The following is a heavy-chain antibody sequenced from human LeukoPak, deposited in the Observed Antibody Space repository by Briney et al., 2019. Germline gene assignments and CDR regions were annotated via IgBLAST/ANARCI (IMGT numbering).Heavy chain of an antibody. D-gene: IGHD6-13*01. CDR3: ARIRFVAAARRAFDI. CDR1: GGSISSSSYY. J-gene: IGHJ3*02. CDR2: IYYSGST. V-gene: IGHV4-39*01. Sequence: SETLSLTCTVSGGSISSSSYYWGWIRQPPGKGLEWIGSIYYSGSTYYNPSLRSRVTISVDTSKNQFSLKLSSVTAADTAVYYCARIRFVAAARRAFDIWGQGTMVTVSS.